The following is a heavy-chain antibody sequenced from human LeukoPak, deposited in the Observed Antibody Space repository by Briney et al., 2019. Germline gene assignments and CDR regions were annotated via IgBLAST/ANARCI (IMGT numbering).Heavy chain of an antibody. V-gene: IGHV4-59*12. CDR1: GGSISSYY. CDR2: IYYSGST. D-gene: IGHD3-10*01. Sequence: SETLSLTCTVSGGSISSYYWSWIRQPPGKGLEWIGYIYYSGSTNYNPSLKSRVTISVDTSKNQFSLKLSSVTAADTAVYYCATYGSGNYSSSYYFDYWGQGTLVTVSS. CDR3: ATYGSGNYSSSYYFDY. J-gene: IGHJ4*02.